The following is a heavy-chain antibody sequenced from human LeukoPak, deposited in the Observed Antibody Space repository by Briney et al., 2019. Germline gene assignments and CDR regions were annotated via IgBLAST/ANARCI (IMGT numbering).Heavy chain of an antibody. CDR1: GLTFSDYY. CDR2: ISSSGSTI. CDR3: ARGNSYGYGSSYYFDY. V-gene: IGHV3-11*01. D-gene: IGHD5-18*01. Sequence: GGSLRPSCAASGLTFSDYYMSWIRHAPGKGLEWVSYISSSGSTIYYADSVTGRFTISRDHAKNSLYLQMNSLRAEDTAVYYCARGNSYGYGSSYYFDYWGQGTLVTVSS. J-gene: IGHJ4*02.